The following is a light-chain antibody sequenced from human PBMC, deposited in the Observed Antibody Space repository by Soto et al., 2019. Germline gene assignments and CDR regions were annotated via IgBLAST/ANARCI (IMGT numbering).Light chain of an antibody. CDR3: GTRDSSLSTYV. CDR2: DDN. CDR1: SSNIGDNY. Sequence: QSVLTQPPSVSAAPGQTVTISCSGSSSNIGDNYVSWFHQFPGTAPTLLIYDDNKRPSGIPDRFSGSKSGTSVALGITGLQSGDAGVYYCGTRDSSLSTYVFGTGTKGTVL. J-gene: IGLJ1*01. V-gene: IGLV1-51*01.